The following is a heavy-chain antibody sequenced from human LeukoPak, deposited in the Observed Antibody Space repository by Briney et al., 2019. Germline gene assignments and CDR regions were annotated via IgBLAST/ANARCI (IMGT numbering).Heavy chain of an antibody. D-gene: IGHD5-24*01. CDR2: IYYGGST. J-gene: IGHJ2*01. CDR3: AQLRGYFDL. V-gene: IGHV4-31*03. CDR1: GGFISSGGYY. Sequence: SETLSLACTVSGGFISSGGYYWSWIPQHPGKGLEWIGYIYYGGSTYYNPSLKSRVTISVDTSKNQFSLKLSSVTAADTAVYYCAQLRGYFDLWGRGTLVTVSS.